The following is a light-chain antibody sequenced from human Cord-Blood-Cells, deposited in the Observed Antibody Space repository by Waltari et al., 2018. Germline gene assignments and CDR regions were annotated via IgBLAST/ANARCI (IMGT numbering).Light chain of an antibody. CDR2: EVS. CDR1: SSDVGSYNL. CDR3: CSYAGSSTL. V-gene: IGLV2-23*02. Sequence: QSALTQPASVSGSPGQSITISCTGTSSDVGSYNLVSWYQQHPGKAPKRMIYEVSKPPAGVSNRFAASKAGNTASVTSSGLQAEDEADYYCCSYAGSSTLFGGGTKLTVL. J-gene: IGLJ3*02.